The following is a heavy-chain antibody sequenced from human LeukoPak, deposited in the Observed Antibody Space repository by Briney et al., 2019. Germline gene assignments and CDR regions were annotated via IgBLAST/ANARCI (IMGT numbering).Heavy chain of an antibody. D-gene: IGHD1-1*01. Sequence: SETLSLTCTVSGGSISSYYCSWIRQPPGKGLEWIGYIYYSGSTNYNPSLKSRVTISVDTSKNQFSLKLSSVTAADTAVYYCARHWSGWFDPWGQGTLVTVSS. CDR2: IYYSGST. V-gene: IGHV4-59*08. CDR1: GGSISSYY. J-gene: IGHJ5*02. CDR3: ARHWSGWFDP.